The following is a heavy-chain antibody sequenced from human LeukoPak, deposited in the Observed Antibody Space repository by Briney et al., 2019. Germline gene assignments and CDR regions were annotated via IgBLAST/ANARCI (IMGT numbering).Heavy chain of an antibody. J-gene: IGHJ3*02. Sequence: QSGGSLRLSCAASGFTFSSYWMHWVRQAPGKGLVWVSRINSDGSSTSYADSVKGRFTISRDNAKNTLYLQMNSLRAEDTAVYYCARVRGNYDSSGYYYEEVGAFDIWGQGTMVTVSS. V-gene: IGHV3-74*01. CDR3: ARVRGNYDSSGYYYEEVGAFDI. D-gene: IGHD3-22*01. CDR2: INSDGSST. CDR1: GFTFSSYW.